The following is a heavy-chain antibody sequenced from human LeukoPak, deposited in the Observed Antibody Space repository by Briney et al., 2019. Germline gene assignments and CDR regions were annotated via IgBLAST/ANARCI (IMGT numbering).Heavy chain of an antibody. J-gene: IGHJ4*02. D-gene: IGHD3-22*01. V-gene: IGHV3-23*01. CDR3: AKDGHDSSGYYLPFDY. CDR2: ISGSGGST. CDR1: GFTFSSYA. Sequence: GGSPRLSCAASGFTFSSYAMSWVRQAPGKGLEWVSAISGSGGSTYYADSVKGRFTISRDNSKNTLYLQMNSLRAEDTAVYYCAKDGHDSSGYYLPFDYWGQGTLVTVSS.